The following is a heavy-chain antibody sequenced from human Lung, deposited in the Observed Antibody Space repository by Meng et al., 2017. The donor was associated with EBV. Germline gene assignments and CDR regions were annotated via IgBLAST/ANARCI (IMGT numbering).Heavy chain of an antibody. V-gene: IGHV3-21*02. J-gene: IGHJ4*02. CDR1: GFAFSSYS. CDR3: ARAYSRRAPPDY. Sequence: EVQLVXSXXXXXKPXGXXXLSCAASGFAFSSYSMKWLRQAPGKGLEWVSSITSSSSFIYYEDSVKGRFTISRDNAKNSLYLQMNSLRAEDTAVYYCARAYSRRAPPDYWGQGTLATVSS. CDR2: ITSSSSFI. D-gene: IGHD6-13*01.